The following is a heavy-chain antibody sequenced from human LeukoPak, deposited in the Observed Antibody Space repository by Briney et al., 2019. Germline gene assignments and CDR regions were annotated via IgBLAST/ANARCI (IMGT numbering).Heavy chain of an antibody. CDR2: ISYDGTNK. V-gene: IGHV3-30-3*01. J-gene: IGHJ6*02. D-gene: IGHD6-19*01. CDR3: ARWGSSGWYPMDV. Sequence: TGGSLRLSCAASGFSFSDSALHWVRQAPGKGLEWVTIISYDGTNKYYADSVKGRFTISRDNAKNTVYLQMISLRAEDTAVYYCARWGSSGWYPMDVWGQGTTVTVSS. CDR1: GFSFSDSA.